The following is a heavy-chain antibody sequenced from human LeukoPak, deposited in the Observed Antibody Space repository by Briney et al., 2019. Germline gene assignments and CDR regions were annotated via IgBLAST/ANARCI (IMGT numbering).Heavy chain of an antibody. CDR3: ASSGSYPPFGFDP. Sequence: SETLSLTCSVSGGSISSYSWSWIRQPPGKGLEWIGYIYYSGSTNYNPSLKSRVTISVDTSKNQFSLKLSSVTAADTAVYYCASSGSYPPFGFDPWGQGTLVTVSS. V-gene: IGHV4-59*08. CDR2: IYYSGST. J-gene: IGHJ5*02. D-gene: IGHD1-26*01. CDR1: GGSISSYS.